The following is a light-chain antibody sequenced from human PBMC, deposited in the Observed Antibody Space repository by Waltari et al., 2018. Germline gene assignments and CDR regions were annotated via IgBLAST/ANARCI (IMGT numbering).Light chain of an antibody. CDR3: QQRSSWPFMYT. CDR2: DAS. Sequence: EIVLTQSPATLSLSPGEKATPSCRASHSISKYLAWYQQKPGQAPRLLIYDASNRPTDIPARFSGSGSGTDFTLTISSLEPEDFAVYYCQQRSSWPFMYTFGQGTKLEIK. CDR1: HSISKY. V-gene: IGKV3-11*01. J-gene: IGKJ2*01.